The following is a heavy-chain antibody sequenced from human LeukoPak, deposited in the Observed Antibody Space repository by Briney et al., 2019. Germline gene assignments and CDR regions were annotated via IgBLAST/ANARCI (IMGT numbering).Heavy chain of an antibody. CDR3: ARGDPHADL. V-gene: IGHV3-48*03. CDR1: GFDLSTYA. CDR2: ITISGHTK. Sequence: GGSLRLSCAASGFDLSTYAMNWVRQAPGKGLEWIADITISGHTKNYADSVKGRFTISRDNARTSLYLQMNSLRVEDTGVYYCARGDPHADLWGQGTLVTASS. J-gene: IGHJ5*02.